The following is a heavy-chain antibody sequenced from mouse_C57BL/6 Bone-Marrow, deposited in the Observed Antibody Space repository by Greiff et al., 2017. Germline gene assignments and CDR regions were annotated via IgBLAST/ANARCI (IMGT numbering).Heavy chain of an antibody. V-gene: IGHV1-80*01. CDR1: GYAFSSYW. J-gene: IGHJ2*01. D-gene: IGHD2-3*01. Sequence: QVQLKQSGAELVKPGASVKISCKASGYAFSSYWMNWVKQRPGKGLEWIGQIYPGDGDTNSNGKFKGKATLTADKSSSTAYMQLSSLTSEDSAVYFCARWLLDYFDYWGQGTTLTVSS. CDR2: IYPGDGDT. CDR3: ARWLLDYFDY.